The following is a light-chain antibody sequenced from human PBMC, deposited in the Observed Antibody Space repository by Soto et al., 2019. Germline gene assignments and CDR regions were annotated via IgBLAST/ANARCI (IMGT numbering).Light chain of an antibody. CDR3: QQYDDSIT. CDR2: GAS. CDR1: QSVSSNY. V-gene: IGKV3-20*01. J-gene: IGKJ5*01. Sequence: EIVLTQSPDTLSLSPGESATLSCRASQSVSSNYLAWYQQKPGRAPRLLIYGASNRATGIPDRFSGSGSGTDFTLTISRLEPEDFAVFYCQQYDDSITFGQGTQLEIE.